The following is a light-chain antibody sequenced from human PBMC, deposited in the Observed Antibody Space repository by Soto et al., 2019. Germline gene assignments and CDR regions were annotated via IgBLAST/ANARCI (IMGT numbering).Light chain of an antibody. CDR1: QDINNY. Sequence: IQMTQSPSSLSASVGDRVTITCQASQDINNYLIWYQQKPGKAPKLLIYDASTLVTAVSSRFSGIGSGTHFILTNSGHQPEDIAPYYCQQFDSVPCTFGQGTKLEIK. J-gene: IGKJ2*02. CDR2: DAS. CDR3: QQFDSVPCT. V-gene: IGKV1-33*01.